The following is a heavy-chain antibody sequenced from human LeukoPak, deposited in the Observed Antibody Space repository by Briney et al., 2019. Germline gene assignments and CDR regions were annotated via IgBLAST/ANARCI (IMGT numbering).Heavy chain of an antibody. Sequence: PSETLSLTCTVSGGSISSYYWSWIRQPPGKGLEWIGYIYYSGSTNYNPSLKSRVTISVDTSKNQFSLKLSSVTAADTAVYYCAGAAMYPLFFGCWGQGTLVTVSS. CDR2: IYYSGST. CDR3: AGAAMYPLFFGC. J-gene: IGHJ4*02. V-gene: IGHV4-59*01. CDR1: GGSISSYY. D-gene: IGHD2-2*01.